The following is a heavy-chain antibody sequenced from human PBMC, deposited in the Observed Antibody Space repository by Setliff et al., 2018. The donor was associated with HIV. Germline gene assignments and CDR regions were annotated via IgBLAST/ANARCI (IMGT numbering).Heavy chain of an antibody. CDR3: ARSGESFTTHFDA. D-gene: IGHD4-4*01. V-gene: IGHV1-18*01. J-gene: IGHJ3*01. Sequence: ASVKVSCKASGYTFINYGISWVRQAPGQGLEWMGWISNNNDNTDYVQDLQGRVTLTTDTSTATAYLELRSLRSDDTAVYYCARSGESFTTHFDAWGQGTMVTVSS. CDR2: ISNNNDNT. CDR1: GYTFINYG.